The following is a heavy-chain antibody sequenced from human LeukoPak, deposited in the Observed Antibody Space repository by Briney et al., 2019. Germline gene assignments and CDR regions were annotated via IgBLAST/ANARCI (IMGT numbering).Heavy chain of an antibody. CDR1: GGSISSYY. Sequence: KSSETRSLTCTVSGGSISSYYWSWIRQPPGKGLEWIGYIYYSGSTNYNPSLKSRVTISVDTSKNQFSLKLSSVTAADTAVYYCARTNYGDLDYWGQGTLVTVSS. CDR2: IYYSGST. J-gene: IGHJ4*02. V-gene: IGHV4-59*01. D-gene: IGHD4-17*01. CDR3: ARTNYGDLDY.